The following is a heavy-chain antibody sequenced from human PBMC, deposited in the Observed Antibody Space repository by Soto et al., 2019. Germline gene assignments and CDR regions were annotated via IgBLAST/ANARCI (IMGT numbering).Heavy chain of an antibody. Sequence: QVQLQQWGAGLLKPSETLSLTCAVYGGSFSGYYWSWIRQPPGKGLEWNGEINHSGSTNYNPSLKSRVTISVDTSKNQFSLKLSSVTAADTAVYYCARSPRITIFPPYYGMDVWGQGTTVTVSS. CDR1: GGSFSGYY. J-gene: IGHJ6*02. CDR2: INHSGST. V-gene: IGHV4-34*01. D-gene: IGHD3-9*01. CDR3: ARSPRITIFPPYYGMDV.